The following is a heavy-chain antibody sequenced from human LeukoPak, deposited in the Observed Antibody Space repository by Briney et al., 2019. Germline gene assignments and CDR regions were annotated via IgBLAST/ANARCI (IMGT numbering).Heavy chain of an antibody. CDR2: IYHSGST. J-gene: IGHJ4*02. CDR1: GGSISSSNW. V-gene: IGHV4-4*02. Sequence: SGALSLTCAVSGGSISSSNWWSWVRQPPGKGLEWIGEIYHSGSTNYNPSLKGRVTISVDKSKNQFSLKLSSVTAADTAVYYCARVSPFGEPEYWGQGTLVTVSS. CDR3: ARVSPFGEPEY. D-gene: IGHD3-10*01.